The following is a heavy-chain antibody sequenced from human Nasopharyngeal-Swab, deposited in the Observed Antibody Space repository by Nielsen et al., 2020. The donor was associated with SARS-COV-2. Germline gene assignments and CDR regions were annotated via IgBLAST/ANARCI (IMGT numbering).Heavy chain of an antibody. CDR2: MNRNSGNT. CDR3: ARTYSSSSPYYYYGMDV. D-gene: IGHD6-6*01. V-gene: IGHV1-8*01. J-gene: IGHJ6*02. Sequence: WVRQAPGQGLEWMGWMNRNSGNTGYAQKFQGRVTMTRNTSISTAYMELSSLRSEDTAVYYCARTYSSSSPYYYYGMDVWGQGTTVTVSS.